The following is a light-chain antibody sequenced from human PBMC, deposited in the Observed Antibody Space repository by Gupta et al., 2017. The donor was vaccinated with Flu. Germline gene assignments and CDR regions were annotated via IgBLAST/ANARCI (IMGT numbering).Light chain of an antibody. Sequence: QSALTQPASVSGSPGQSLTISCPGTSSDVGGYTYVSWYQQHPGKAPKLMIYEVSNRPSGVSNRFSGSKSGNTASLTISGLQAEDEADYYCSSYTSSSPHVFGTGTKVTVL. CDR2: EVS. V-gene: IGLV2-14*01. CDR1: SSDVGGYTY. CDR3: SSYTSSSPHV. J-gene: IGLJ1*01.